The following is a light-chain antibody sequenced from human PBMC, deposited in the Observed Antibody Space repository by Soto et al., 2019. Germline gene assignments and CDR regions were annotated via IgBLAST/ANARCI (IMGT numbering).Light chain of an antibody. Sequence: QSALTHPPSASGSPGQSVTISCTGTSSDVGRYNYVSWYQHHPGKAPKLIIYEVSKRPSGVPDRFSGSTSGNTASLTVSGLQGEDYAEYYCASYAGYNNLDVLFGGGTKLTVL. CDR2: EVS. J-gene: IGLJ2*01. CDR1: SSDVGRYNY. CDR3: ASYAGYNNLDVL. V-gene: IGLV2-8*01.